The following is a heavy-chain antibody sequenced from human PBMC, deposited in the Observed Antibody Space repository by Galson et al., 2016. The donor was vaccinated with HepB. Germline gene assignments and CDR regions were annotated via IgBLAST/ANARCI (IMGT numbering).Heavy chain of an antibody. CDR3: AKDGFFYDSRRAYYFDD. CDR1: GFTFSNYA. J-gene: IGHJ4*02. Sequence: SLRLSCAASGFTFSNYAMTWVRQAPGKGLEWISTINNNDDSTYYADSVQGRFTISRDKSKSTLFLQMNSLRPEDTAVYYCAKDGFFYDSRRAYYFDDWGQGTLVTVSS. D-gene: IGHD3-22*01. CDR2: INNNDDST. V-gene: IGHV3-23*01.